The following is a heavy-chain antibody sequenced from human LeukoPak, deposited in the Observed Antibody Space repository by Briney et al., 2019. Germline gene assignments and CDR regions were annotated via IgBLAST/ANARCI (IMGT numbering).Heavy chain of an antibody. V-gene: IGHV3-7*01. CDR2: IKQDGSEK. J-gene: IGHJ4*02. CDR3: AKDGGSYSANYGGAAESDN. CDR1: GFTFSNYW. D-gene: IGHD1-26*01. Sequence: GGSLRLSCAASGFTFSNYWMNWVRQAPGKGLEWVANIKQDGSEKYYVDSVKGRFTISRDNAKNSLYLQVNSLRAEDTAVYYCAKDGGSYSANYGGAAESDNWGQGTLVTVSS.